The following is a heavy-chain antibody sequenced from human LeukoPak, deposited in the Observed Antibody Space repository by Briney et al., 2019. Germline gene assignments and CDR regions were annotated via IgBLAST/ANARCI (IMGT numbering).Heavy chain of an antibody. CDR3: ARREYYFDY. CDR2: SYHSGST. J-gene: IGHJ4*02. V-gene: IGHV4-30-2*01. D-gene: IGHD2/OR15-2a*01. CDR1: GASISSGGYS. Sequence: SETLSLTCAVSGASISSGGYSWSWIRQPPGQGLEWIGYSYHSGSTYYNPSLKSRVTISVDRSKNQFSLKLNSVTAADTAVYYCARREYYFDYWGQGTLVTVSS.